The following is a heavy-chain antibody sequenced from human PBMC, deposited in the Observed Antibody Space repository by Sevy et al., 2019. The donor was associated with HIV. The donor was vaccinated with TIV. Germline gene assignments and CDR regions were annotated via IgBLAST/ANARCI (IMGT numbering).Heavy chain of an antibody. CDR3: AREAYYYDSREENWFDP. V-gene: IGHV3-48*02. CDR2: IIRTSTTT. D-gene: IGHD3-22*01. Sequence: GGSLRLSFKASGFTFITYSMHWVRQAPGKGLEWVSSIIRTSTTTYYADSAKGRFTISRDNAKNSLYLQMNSLRDEDTAVYYCAREAYYYDSREENWFDPWGQGTLVTVSS. J-gene: IGHJ5*02. CDR1: GFTFITYS.